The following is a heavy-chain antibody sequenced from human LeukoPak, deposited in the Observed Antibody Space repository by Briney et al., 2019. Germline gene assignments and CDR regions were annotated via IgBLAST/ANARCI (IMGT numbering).Heavy chain of an antibody. J-gene: IGHJ6*02. CDR1: GFTFSTYA. V-gene: IGHV3-23*01. CDR2: ISGSGDST. CDR3: ARDQCSSTSCYVYYYYGMDV. Sequence: GGSLRLSCAASGFTFSTYAVNWVRQAPGKGLEWVSTISGSGDSTYYANSVKGRFTISRDNSKDTLYLQMSSVRVGDMAVYHCARDQCSSTSCYVYYYYGMDVWGQGTTVTVSS. D-gene: IGHD2-2*01.